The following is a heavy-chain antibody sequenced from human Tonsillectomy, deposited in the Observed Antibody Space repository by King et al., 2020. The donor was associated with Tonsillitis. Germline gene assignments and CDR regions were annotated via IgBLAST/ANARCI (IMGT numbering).Heavy chain of an antibody. D-gene: IGHD2-15*01. J-gene: IGHJ4*02. V-gene: IGHV1-69*01. CDR1: GGTFSSYA. CDR3: AEDRGSLAGGTLAYFDY. CDR2: IIPIFGTA. Sequence: VQLVESGAEVKKPGSSVKVSCKASGGTFSSYAISWVRQAPGQGLEWMGGIIPIFGTANYAQKFQGRVTITADESTSTAYMELSRLRSEDTAVYYCAEDRGSLAGGTLAYFDYWGQGTLVTVSS.